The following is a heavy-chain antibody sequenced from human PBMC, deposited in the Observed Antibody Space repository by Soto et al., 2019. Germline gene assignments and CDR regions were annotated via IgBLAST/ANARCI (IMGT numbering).Heavy chain of an antibody. CDR2: ISGSGGST. V-gene: IGHV3-23*01. CDR1: GFTFSSYP. CDR3: AKVQGYCSSTSCYTAHFDY. Sequence: GGSLRLSCAASGFTFSSYPMSWVRQAPGKGLEWVSAISGSGGSTYYADSVKGRFTISRDNSKNTLYLQMNSLRAEDTAVYYCAKVQGYCSSTSCYTAHFDYWGQGTLVTVSS. D-gene: IGHD2-2*02. J-gene: IGHJ4*02.